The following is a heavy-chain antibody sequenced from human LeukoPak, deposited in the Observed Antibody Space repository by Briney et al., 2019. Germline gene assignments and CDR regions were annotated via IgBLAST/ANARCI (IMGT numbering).Heavy chain of an antibody. CDR3: VKSQTAGDIVVVPAATLDY. CDR1: GFTFSSYA. CDR2: ISSNGGST. Sequence: GGSLRLSCSASGFTFSSYAMHWVRQAPGKGLEYVSAISSNGGSTYYADSVKGRFTISRDNSKNTLYLQMSSLRAEDTAVYYCVKSQTAGDIVVVPAATLDYWGQGTLVTVSS. V-gene: IGHV3-64D*06. D-gene: IGHD2-2*01. J-gene: IGHJ4*02.